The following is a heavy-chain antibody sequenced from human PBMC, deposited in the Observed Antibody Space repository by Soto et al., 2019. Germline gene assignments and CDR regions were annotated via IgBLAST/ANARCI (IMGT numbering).Heavy chain of an antibody. V-gene: IGHV4-59*01. Sequence: SETLSLTCTVSGGSIKTYYWTWIRQAPGKALEWIGYFYYSEGTKYNPSLKSRVTISADTSKNQFSLTLTSVTAADTALYYCARGTFCSAASCYFGMDVWGRGTTVTSP. J-gene: IGHJ6*02. D-gene: IGHD2-15*01. CDR1: GGSIKTYY. CDR2: FYYSEGT. CDR3: ARGTFCSAASCYFGMDV.